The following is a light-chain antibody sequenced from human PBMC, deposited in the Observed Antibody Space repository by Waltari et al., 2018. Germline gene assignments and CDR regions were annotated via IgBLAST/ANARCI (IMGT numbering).Light chain of an antibody. V-gene: IGLV1-44*01. Sequence: QSVLTPPPSASGTPRQRVTISCSGSHSNIGRNTVSWYPQFPRPAPTRLFYNNFQRPSGVPDRVSGSKSGTSASLAILGVRPEDEADYYCATWDDSLNGPVFGGGTKLTVL. J-gene: IGLJ2*01. CDR1: HSNIGRNT. CDR2: NNF. CDR3: ATWDDSLNGPV.